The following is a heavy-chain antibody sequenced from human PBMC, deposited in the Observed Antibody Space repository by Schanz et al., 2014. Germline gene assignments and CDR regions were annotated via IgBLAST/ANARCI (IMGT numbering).Heavy chain of an antibody. Sequence: EVQLVESGGGFVQPGGSLGLSCVVSGFTVSSDHMSWVRQAPGKGLEWVSGFIVDSGNTYYAGSVKGRFSISRDNAKNSLYLQMNSLRAEDTAVYYCAKQIHYDILTVTRNWGQGTLVTVSS. D-gene: IGHD3-9*01. CDR3: AKQIHYDILTVTRN. J-gene: IGHJ4*02. V-gene: IGHV3-23*04. CDR1: GFTVSSDH. CDR2: FIVDSGNT.